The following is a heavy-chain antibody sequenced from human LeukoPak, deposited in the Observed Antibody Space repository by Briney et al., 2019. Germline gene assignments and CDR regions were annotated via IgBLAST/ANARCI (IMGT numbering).Heavy chain of an antibody. CDR3: AKAHSESRSRPDY. V-gene: IGHV3-23*01. J-gene: IGHJ4*02. CDR1: GFTFSGYA. D-gene: IGHD1-26*01. CDR2: ISGSGDST. Sequence: GGSLRLSCVASGFTFSGYATRWVRQAPGKGLEWVSGISGSGDSTYYADSVKGRFTISRDNSKNTLYLQMNSLRADDTALYYCAKAHSESRSRPDYWGQGTLVTVSS.